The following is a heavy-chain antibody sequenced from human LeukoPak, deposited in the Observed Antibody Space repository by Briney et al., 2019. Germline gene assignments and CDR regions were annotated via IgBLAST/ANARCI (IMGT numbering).Heavy chain of an antibody. CDR3: AKTPAGMEIVGATLFDY. V-gene: IGHV3-20*04. Sequence: PGGSLRLSCAASGFTFDDYGMSWVRQAPGKGLEWVSGINWNGGSTGYADSVKGRFTISRDNAKNSLYLQMNSLRAEDTAVYYCAKTPAGMEIVGATLFDYWGQGTLVTVSS. CDR1: GFTFDDYG. D-gene: IGHD1-26*01. J-gene: IGHJ4*02. CDR2: INWNGGST.